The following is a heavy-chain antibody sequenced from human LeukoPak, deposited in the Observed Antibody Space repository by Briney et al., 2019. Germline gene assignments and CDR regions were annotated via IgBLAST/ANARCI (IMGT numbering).Heavy chain of an antibody. D-gene: IGHD3-22*01. J-gene: IGHJ3*02. CDR3: ARGDSSGYYLIDAFDI. CDR2: ISSNGGST. V-gene: IGHV3-64*01. Sequence: PGGSLRLSCAASGFTFSSYAMHRVRQAPGKGLEYVSAISSNGGSTYYANSVKGRFTISRDNSKNTLYLQMGSLRAEDMAVYYCARGDSSGYYLIDAFDIWGQGTMVTVSS. CDR1: GFTFSSYA.